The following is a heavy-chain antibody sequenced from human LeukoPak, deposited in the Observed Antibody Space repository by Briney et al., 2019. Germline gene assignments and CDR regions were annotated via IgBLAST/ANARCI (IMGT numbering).Heavy chain of an antibody. V-gene: IGHV4-59*08. D-gene: IGHD1/OR15-1a*01. J-gene: IGHJ4*02. CDR2: ISDIGSI. CDR3: AGNNPRITVDF. Sequence: PSETLSLTCTVSGGSISSYYWSWIRQPPGKGLEWIAYISDIGSINYNPSLKSRVTISLDTSKNQFSLKLSSVTAADTAVYYCAGNNPRITVDFWGKGTLVTVSS. CDR1: GGSISSYY.